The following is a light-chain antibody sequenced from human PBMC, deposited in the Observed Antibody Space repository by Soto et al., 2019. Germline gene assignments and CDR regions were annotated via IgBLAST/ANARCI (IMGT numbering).Light chain of an antibody. J-gene: IGKJ1*01. CDR3: QQSYTPPRK. Sequence: DIQMTQSPSSLSASVGDRVSVTCRASQSISTFLNWYQQRPGEAPKLLIYAASSLQSGVPSRFSGSGSGADFNLTVGRRQPEDFSTYYCQQSYTPPRKFGKGTKVEVK. V-gene: IGKV1-39*01. CDR2: AAS. CDR1: QSISTF.